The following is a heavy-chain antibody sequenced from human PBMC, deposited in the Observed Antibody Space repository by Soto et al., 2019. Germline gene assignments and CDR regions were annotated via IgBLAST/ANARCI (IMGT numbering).Heavy chain of an antibody. V-gene: IGHV3-53*02. D-gene: IGHD3-16*01. CDR2: IYSGDST. CDR3: GRDGRRERPLGA. CDR1: GFTVRNNY. J-gene: IGHJ5*02. Sequence: EVQLVETGGGLVQPGGSLRLSCAVSGFTVRNNYLSWVRQAPGKGLEWVSVIYSGDSTYYADSVEGRFTISRDSSTNTLSLQMTGLRADATASYSWGRDGRRERPLGACGKGTLFTVPS.